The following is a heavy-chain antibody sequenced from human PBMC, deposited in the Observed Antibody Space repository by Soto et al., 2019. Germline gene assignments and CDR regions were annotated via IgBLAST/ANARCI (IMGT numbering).Heavy chain of an antibody. J-gene: IGHJ4*02. Sequence: QVQLVESGGGVVQPGRSLRLSCAASGFTFSSYGMHWVRQAPGKGLEWVAVISYDGSNKYYADSVKGRFTISRDNSKNPLYLQMNSLRAEDTAVYYCAKDGAGLYCSGGSCEAYDYWGQGTLVTVSS. CDR2: ISYDGSNK. CDR1: GFTFSSYG. CDR3: AKDGAGLYCSGGSCEAYDY. D-gene: IGHD2-15*01. V-gene: IGHV3-30*18.